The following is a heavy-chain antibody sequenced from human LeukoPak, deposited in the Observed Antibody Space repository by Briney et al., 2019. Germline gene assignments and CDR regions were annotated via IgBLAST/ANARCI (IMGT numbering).Heavy chain of an antibody. V-gene: IGHV3-30*18. Sequence: PGGSLRLSCAASGFTFSSYGMHWVRQAPGKGLEWVAVISYDGSNKYYADSVKGRFTISRDNSKNTLYLQMNSLRAEDTAVYYCAKDSYYDILTGILSPWGQGTLVTVSS. D-gene: IGHD3-9*01. J-gene: IGHJ5*02. CDR1: GFTFSSYG. CDR2: ISYDGSNK. CDR3: AKDSYYDILTGILSP.